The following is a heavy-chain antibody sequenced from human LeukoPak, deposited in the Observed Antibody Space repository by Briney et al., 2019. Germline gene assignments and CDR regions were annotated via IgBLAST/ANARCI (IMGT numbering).Heavy chain of an antibody. Sequence: SETLSLTCTVSGGSISNYYWSWIRQPPGKGLEWIGDIYYSGSTKYNPSLKSRVTISVDTSKNQFSLRLSPVTAADTAVYYCARDWGVSARPGYMDVWGKGTTVTVSS. CDR3: ARDWGVSARPGYMDV. CDR1: GGSISNYY. CDR2: IYYSGST. D-gene: IGHD6-6*01. J-gene: IGHJ6*03. V-gene: IGHV4-59*01.